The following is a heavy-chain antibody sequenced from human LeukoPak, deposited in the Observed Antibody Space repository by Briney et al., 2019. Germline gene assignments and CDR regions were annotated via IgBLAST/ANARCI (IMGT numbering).Heavy chain of an antibody. V-gene: IGHV1-46*03. D-gene: IGHD3-10*01. J-gene: IGHJ4*02. CDR2: INPSVGGT. CDR1: GYGFTSYY. Sequence: ASVKVSCKAFGYGFTSYYIHWVRQAPGQGLEWMGIINPSVGGTTYARKFQGRVTMTRDTSTSTVYMELSSLRSEDTAVYYCARHGSGRYYPAEGRVDYWGQETLFTFSS. CDR3: ARHGSGRYYPAEGRVDY.